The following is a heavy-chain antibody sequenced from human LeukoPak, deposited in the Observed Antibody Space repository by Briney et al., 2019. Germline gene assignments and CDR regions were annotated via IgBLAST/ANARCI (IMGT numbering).Heavy chain of an antibody. V-gene: IGHV4-4*07. CDR1: GGSISSYY. D-gene: IGHD6-13*01. J-gene: IGHJ1*01. CDR3: ARAYGSSSDRKYFQH. CDR2: IYTSGST. Sequence: ASETLSLTCTVSGGSISSYYWSWIRQPAGKGLEWIGRIYTSGSTNYNPSLKSRVTMSVDTSKNQFSLKLSSVTAADTAVYYCARAYGSSSDRKYFQHWGQGTLVTVSS.